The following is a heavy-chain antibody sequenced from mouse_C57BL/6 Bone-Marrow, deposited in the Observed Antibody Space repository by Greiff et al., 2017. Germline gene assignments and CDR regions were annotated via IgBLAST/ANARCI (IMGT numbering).Heavy chain of an antibody. J-gene: IGHJ2*01. CDR2: IDPSDSYT. CDR1: GYTFTSYW. V-gene: IGHV1-69*01. CDR3: AREDGNPYFDY. Sequence: VQLQQPGAELVMPGASVKLSCKASGYTFTSYWMHWVKQRPGQGLEWIGEIDPSDSYTNYNQKFKGKSTLTVDKSSSTAYMQLSSLTSEDSAVYYCAREDGNPYFDYWGQGTTLTVSS. D-gene: IGHD2-1*01.